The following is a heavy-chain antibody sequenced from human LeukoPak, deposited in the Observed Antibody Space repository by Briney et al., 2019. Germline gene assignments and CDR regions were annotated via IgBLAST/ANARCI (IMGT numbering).Heavy chain of an antibody. CDR2: ITGGSTTK. J-gene: IGHJ4*02. CDR1: GFTLSHYE. V-gene: IGHV3-48*03. D-gene: IGHD6-19*01. Sequence: GGSLRLSCAASGFTLSHYEMIWVRQAPGKGLEWVSYITGGSTTKNYADSVKGRFTISRDNAKNSLYLQMNSLRAEDTAIYYCARDGDIAVATAPYYFDYWGQGILVTVSS. CDR3: ARDGDIAVATAPYYFDY.